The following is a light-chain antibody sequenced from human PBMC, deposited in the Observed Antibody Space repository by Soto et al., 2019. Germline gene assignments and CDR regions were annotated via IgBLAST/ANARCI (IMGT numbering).Light chain of an antibody. CDR1: QNIINF. CDR3: QPSYSTPYT. CDR2: GAS. V-gene: IGKV1-39*01. Sequence: DIQMTQFPSSLSASVGDRVTITCRASQNIINFLNWYQQKPGKAPNLLIYGASSLQSVDPSRFSGSGSGTDFTLTIANLQPEDFVTYFCQPSYSTPYTFGQGTELEI. J-gene: IGKJ2*01.